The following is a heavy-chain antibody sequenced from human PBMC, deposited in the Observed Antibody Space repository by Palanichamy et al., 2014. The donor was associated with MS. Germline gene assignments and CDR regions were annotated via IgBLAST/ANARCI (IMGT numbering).Heavy chain of an antibody. J-gene: IGHJ4*02. CDR1: GFTFSNYG. Sequence: EVQLVESGGGLVQPGGSLRLSCAASGFTFSNYGMNWVRQAPGKGLEWVSHITSSSTIYYADSVKGRFTISGDNAKNSLYLQMNSLRDDDTAVYYCARDEALYSSGWYGAFDYWGQGTLVTVSS. D-gene: IGHD6-19*01. CDR3: ARDEALYSSGWYGAFDY. CDR2: ITSSSTI. V-gene: IGHV3-48*02.